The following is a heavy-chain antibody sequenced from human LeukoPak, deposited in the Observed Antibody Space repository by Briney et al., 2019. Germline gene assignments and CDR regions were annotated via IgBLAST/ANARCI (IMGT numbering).Heavy chain of an antibody. V-gene: IGHV1-69*04. J-gene: IGHJ6*02. Sequence: SVKVSCKASGGTFSSYAISWVRQAPEQGLEWMGRIIPIFGIANYAQKFQGRVTITADKSTSTAYMELSSLRSEDTAVYYCARSGLRTLPLYGMDVWGQGTTVTVSS. CDR3: ARSGLRTLPLYGMDV. CDR2: IIPIFGIA. CDR1: GGTFSSYA. D-gene: IGHD1-26*01.